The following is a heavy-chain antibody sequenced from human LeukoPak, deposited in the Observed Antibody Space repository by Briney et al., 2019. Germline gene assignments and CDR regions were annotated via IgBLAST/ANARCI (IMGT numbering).Heavy chain of an antibody. CDR3: ATGDYFSNGDIVVVPAAFDP. J-gene: IGHJ5*02. Sequence: GRSLRLSCAASGFTFSSYGMHWVRQAPGKGLEWVAVISYDGSNKYYVDSVKGRFTISRDNSKNTLYLQMNSLRAEDTAVYYCATGDYFSNGDIVVVPAAFDPWGQGTLVTVSS. V-gene: IGHV3-30*03. CDR2: ISYDGSNK. D-gene: IGHD2-2*01. CDR1: GFTFSSYG.